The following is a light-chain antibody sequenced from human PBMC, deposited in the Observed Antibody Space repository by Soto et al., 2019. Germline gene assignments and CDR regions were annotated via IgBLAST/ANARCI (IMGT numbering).Light chain of an antibody. J-gene: IGKJ2*01. CDR2: DAS. Sequence: DIQMTQSPSTLSASVGDRVTITCRASQSIGRWLAWYQHKPGKAPNLLIYDASTLESVVPSRFSGSGSGTEFTLTLSSLQPDEFGSYYCQQYNSYSWAFGQGTRLESK. V-gene: IGKV1-5*01. CDR1: QSIGRW. CDR3: QQYNSYSWA.